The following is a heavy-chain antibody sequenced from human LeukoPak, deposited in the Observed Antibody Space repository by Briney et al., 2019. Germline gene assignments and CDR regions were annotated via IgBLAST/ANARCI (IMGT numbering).Heavy chain of an antibody. CDR1: GGSISSYF. D-gene: IGHD6-13*01. Sequence: SETLSLTCTVSGGSISSYFWSWIRQPPGKGLEWIGYIYYSGNTNYNPSLKRRVTISVDTSKNQFSLKLSSVTAADTAVYYCARVRGQQLIRGLMDRYYYMDVWGKGTTVTVSS. V-gene: IGHV4-59*01. J-gene: IGHJ6*03. CDR2: IYYSGNT. CDR3: ARVRGQQLIRGLMDRYYYMDV.